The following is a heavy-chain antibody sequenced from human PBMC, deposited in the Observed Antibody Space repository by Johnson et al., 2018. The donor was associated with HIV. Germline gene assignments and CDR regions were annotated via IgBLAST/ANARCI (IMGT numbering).Heavy chain of an antibody. Sequence: VQLVESGGGVVRPGGSLRLSCAASGFTFDDHGMNWVRQPPGKGLEWVSSINWNGGSTDYADSVRGRFTLSRDNAKNSLYLQMNSLRAEDTALYYCAREGGGHDYGDRDAFDIWGQGTMVTVSS. CDR3: AREGGGHDYGDRDAFDI. J-gene: IGHJ3*02. CDR1: GFTFDDHG. D-gene: IGHD4-17*01. CDR2: INWNGGST. V-gene: IGHV3-20*04.